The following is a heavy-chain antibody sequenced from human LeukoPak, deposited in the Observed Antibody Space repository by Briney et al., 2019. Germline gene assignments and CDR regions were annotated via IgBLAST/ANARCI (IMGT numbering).Heavy chain of an antibody. CDR2: INPKSGGT. Sequence: ASVKVSCKASGYSFTGHYMHWVRQAPGQGLEWMGWINPKSGGTNYAQKFQGRVTMTRDTSISTAYMDMSSLRSDATAVYYCARGNYDEYLDYWGQRTLVTVSS. D-gene: IGHD3-22*01. J-gene: IGHJ4*02. CDR3: ARGNYDEYLDY. CDR1: GYSFTGHY. V-gene: IGHV1-2*02.